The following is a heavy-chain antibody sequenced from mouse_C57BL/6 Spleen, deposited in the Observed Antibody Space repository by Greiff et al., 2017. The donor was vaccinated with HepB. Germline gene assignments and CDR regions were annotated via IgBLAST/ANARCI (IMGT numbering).Heavy chain of an antibody. D-gene: IGHD1-1*01. CDR3: ARREATVVATDAMDY. V-gene: IGHV1-59*01. CDR2: IDPSDSYT. CDR1: GYTFTSYW. J-gene: IGHJ4*01. Sequence: VQLQQPGAELVRPGTSVKLSCKASGYTFTSYWMHWVKQRPGQGLEWIGVIDPSDSYTNYNQKFKGKATLTVDTSSSTTYMQLSSLTSEDSAVYYCARREATVVATDAMDYWGQGTSVTVSS.